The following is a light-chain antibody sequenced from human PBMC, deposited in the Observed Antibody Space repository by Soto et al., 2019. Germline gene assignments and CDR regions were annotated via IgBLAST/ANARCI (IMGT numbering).Light chain of an antibody. CDR3: QQYGGSRAYT. Sequence: EMVLTQSPGILSLSPGDRATLSCRASQTVINKYLAWYQQKPGQAPRLLVYGASSRATGIPDRFSGSGSGTDFTLTIGRLEPEDFAVYYCQQYGGSRAYTFGQGTKLDLK. V-gene: IGKV3-20*01. CDR2: GAS. CDR1: QTVINKY. J-gene: IGKJ2*01.